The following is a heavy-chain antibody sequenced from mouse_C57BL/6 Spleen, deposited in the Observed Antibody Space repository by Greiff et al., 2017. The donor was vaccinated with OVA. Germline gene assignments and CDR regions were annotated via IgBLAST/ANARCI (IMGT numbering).Heavy chain of an antibody. V-gene: IGHV5-4*01. D-gene: IGHD1-1*01. Sequence: EVQRVESGGGLVKPGGSLKLSCAASGFTFSSYAMSWVRQTPEKRLEWVATISDGGSYTYYPDNVKGRFTISRDNAKNNLYLQMSHLKSEDTAMYYCAREGDYYGSTHFDYWGQGTTLTVSS. CDR1: GFTFSSYA. CDR3: AREGDYYGSTHFDY. CDR2: ISDGGSYT. J-gene: IGHJ2*01.